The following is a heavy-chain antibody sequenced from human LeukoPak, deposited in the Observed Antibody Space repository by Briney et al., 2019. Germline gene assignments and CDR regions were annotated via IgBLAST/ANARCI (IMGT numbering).Heavy chain of an antibody. D-gene: IGHD3-22*01. J-gene: IGHJ4*02. V-gene: IGHV4-59*08. CDR2: IYYTGIT. CDR3: ARHKYDSSGSYYGGYYFDY. Sequence: SATLSLTCTVSGGSISSYYWSWIRQPPGEGLESIGYIYYTGITTYNPSLKSRVTISIDTSKNQFSLRLTSVTAADTAVYYCARHKYDSSGSYYGGYYFDYWGQGTLVAVSS. CDR1: GGSISSYY.